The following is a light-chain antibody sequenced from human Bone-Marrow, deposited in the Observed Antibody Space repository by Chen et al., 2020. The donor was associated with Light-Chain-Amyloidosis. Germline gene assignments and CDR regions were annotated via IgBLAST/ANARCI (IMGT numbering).Light chain of an antibody. J-gene: IGLJ3*02. Sequence: SYVLTQPSSLSVAPGQTATNDCGGNNSGSTSVHWYQQTPGQAPLLVVYDDSDRPSGIPERLSGSNSGNTATLTISRVEAGDEADYYCQVWDRSSDRPVFGGGTKLTVL. CDR1: NSGSTS. CDR2: DDS. V-gene: IGLV3-21*02. CDR3: QVWDRSSDRPV.